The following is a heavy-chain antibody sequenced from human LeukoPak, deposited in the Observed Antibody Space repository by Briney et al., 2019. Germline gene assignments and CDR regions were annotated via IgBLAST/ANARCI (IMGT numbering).Heavy chain of an antibody. CDR3: GRDNHGSVDY. V-gene: IGHV3-74*01. D-gene: IGHD3-10*01. CDR1: GFTFSTYW. Sequence: GGSLRLSCAPSGFTFSTYWMIWVRQAPGKGLEYVSHMNADGSTTNYADSVKGRFTISRDSAKNTLYLQMDSLRAEDTAVYYCGRDNHGSVDYWGQGSLVTVSS. J-gene: IGHJ4*02. CDR2: MNADGSTT.